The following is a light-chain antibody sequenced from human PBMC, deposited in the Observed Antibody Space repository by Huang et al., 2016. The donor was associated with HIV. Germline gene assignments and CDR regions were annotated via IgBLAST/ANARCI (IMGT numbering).Light chain of an antibody. CDR1: QSVGTY. CDR3: QQSYGALSS. CDR2: SAS. J-gene: IGKJ5*01. Sequence: IQMTQSPTSLSASVGDRVFISCRTSQSVGTYLNWYQQKPGKAPKLLISSASTLHNGVSSRFSGGGSGTVFTLTIRGLQFDDFATYFCQQSYGALSSFGPGTRL. V-gene: IGKV1-39*01.